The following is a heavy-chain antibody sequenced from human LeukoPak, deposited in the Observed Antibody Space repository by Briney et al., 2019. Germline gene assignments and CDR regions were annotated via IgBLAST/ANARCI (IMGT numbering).Heavy chain of an antibody. CDR2: VYYSGST. D-gene: IGHD2-2*01. V-gene: IGHV4-59*01. CDR3: TRDKGPSADRTAFDF. CDR1: GGYISTYY. Sequence: SETLSLTCSVSGGYISTYYWSWIRQPPGRGLEWIGYVYYSGSTNYNPSLKSRVTMSVDTSKNQFSLQLRSVTPADTAVYYCTRDKGPSADRTAFDFWGQGTLVTVSS. J-gene: IGHJ4*02.